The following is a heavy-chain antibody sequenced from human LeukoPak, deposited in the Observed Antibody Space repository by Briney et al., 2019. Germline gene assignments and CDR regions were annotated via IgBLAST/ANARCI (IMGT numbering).Heavy chain of an antibody. J-gene: IGHJ6*02. V-gene: IGHV3-48*03. D-gene: IGHD3-10*01. CDR2: ISSSGSTI. Sequence: GGSLRLSCAASGXIFSRYEMNWVRQAPGKGLGWVSYISSSGSTILYADSVKGRFTISRDDARSSLYLQMNSLRAEDTAVYYCARITMVRSMDVWGQGTTVTVSS. CDR1: GXIFSRYE. CDR3: ARITMVRSMDV.